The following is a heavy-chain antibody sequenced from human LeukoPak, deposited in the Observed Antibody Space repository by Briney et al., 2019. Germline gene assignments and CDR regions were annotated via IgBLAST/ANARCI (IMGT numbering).Heavy chain of an antibody. Sequence: SETLSLTCAVSGGSFSDYYCSWIRQSPGKGLEWIGEINHSGSTNYNPSLKSRVTISVDTSKKQFSLKLSSLTAADTAVYYCARSPVRIAAPGRAFDYWGQGTLVTVSS. J-gene: IGHJ4*02. CDR3: ARSPVRIAAPGRAFDY. CDR1: GGSFSDYY. V-gene: IGHV4-34*01. D-gene: IGHD6-13*01. CDR2: INHSGST.